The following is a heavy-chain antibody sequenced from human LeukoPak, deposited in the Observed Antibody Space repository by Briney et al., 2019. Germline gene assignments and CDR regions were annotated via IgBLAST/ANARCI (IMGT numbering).Heavy chain of an antibody. CDR3: AREHRDGYPNFGY. CDR1: GGSISSDSSY. J-gene: IGHJ4*02. V-gene: IGHV4-61*02. D-gene: IGHD5-24*01. CDR2: IYASGST. Sequence: SQTLSLTCSVSGGSISSDSSYWSWIRQPAGKGLEWIGRIYASGSTNYNPSLKSRVTISVDTSKNQFSLKLRSVTAADTAVYYCAREHRDGYPNFGYWGQGTLVTVSS.